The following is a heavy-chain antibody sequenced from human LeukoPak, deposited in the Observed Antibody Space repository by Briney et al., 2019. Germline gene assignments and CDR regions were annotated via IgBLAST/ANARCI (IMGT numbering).Heavy chain of an antibody. CDR2: IWYDGSNK. CDR1: GFTFSSYG. Sequence: GGSLRLSCAASGFTFSSYGMHWVRQAPGKGLEWVAVIWYDGSNKYYADSVKGRFTISRDNSKNTLYLQMNSLRAEDTAVYYCARAAMRIAARPSHFAYWGQGTLVTVSS. D-gene: IGHD6-6*01. CDR3: ARAAMRIAARPSHFAY. J-gene: IGHJ4*02. V-gene: IGHV3-33*01.